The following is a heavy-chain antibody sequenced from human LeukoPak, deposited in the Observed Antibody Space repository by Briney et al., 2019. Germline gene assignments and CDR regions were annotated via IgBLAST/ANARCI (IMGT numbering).Heavy chain of an antibody. J-gene: IGHJ6*02. Sequence: GGSLRLSCAAPGFTFSSYSMNWVRQAPGKGLEWVSSISSSSSYIYYADSVKGRFTISRDNAKNSLYLQMNSLRAEDTAVYYCAREKSAGYYGSGSPMDVWGQGTTVTVSS. V-gene: IGHV3-21*01. CDR2: ISSSSSYI. CDR1: GFTFSSYS. CDR3: AREKSAGYYGSGSPMDV. D-gene: IGHD3-10*01.